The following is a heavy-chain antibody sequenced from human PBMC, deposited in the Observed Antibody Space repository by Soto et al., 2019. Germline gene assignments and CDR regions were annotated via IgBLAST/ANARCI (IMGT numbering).Heavy chain of an antibody. D-gene: IGHD3-10*01. V-gene: IGHV4-34*01. CDR1: GGSFSGYY. CDR3: ARGRITMVRGVIKWFDP. Sequence: QVQLQQWGAGLLKPSETLSLTCAVYGGSFSGYYWSWIRQPPGKGLEWIGEINHSGSTNCNPSLKSRVTISVDTSKNQFSLKLSSVTAADTAVYYCARGRITMVRGVIKWFDPWGQGTLVTVSS. CDR2: INHSGST. J-gene: IGHJ5*02.